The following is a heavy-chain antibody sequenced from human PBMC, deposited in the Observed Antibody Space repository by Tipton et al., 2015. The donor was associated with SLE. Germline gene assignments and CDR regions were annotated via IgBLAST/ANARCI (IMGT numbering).Heavy chain of an antibody. D-gene: IGHD1-26*01. CDR3: ARSLSRKWTLDR. Sequence: TLSLTCTVSGGSISNYYWSWIRQSPGKGLEWIGYIYYSGHTDYNPSLKSRVTLSVDTSKSQFSLKLRSVTAADTAVYYCARSLSRKWTLDRWGQGTLVTVSS. CDR2: IYYSGHT. J-gene: IGHJ5*02. V-gene: IGHV4-59*01. CDR1: GGSISNYY.